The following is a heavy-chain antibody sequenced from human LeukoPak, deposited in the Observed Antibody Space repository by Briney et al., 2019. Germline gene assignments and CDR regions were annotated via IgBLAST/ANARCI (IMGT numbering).Heavy chain of an antibody. CDR2: VDTEDGET. CDR1: AYTFTYYY. Sequence: ATVTLTFTSAAYTFTYYYMHWVRQAPGKGLGWMGRVDTEDGETIYAEKFQGRVTITADTSTDTAYMELSSLRSEDTAVYYCATVRVGDYDSSGYRFDYWGQGTLVTVSS. J-gene: IGHJ4*02. CDR3: ATVRVGDYDSSGYRFDY. V-gene: IGHV1-69-2*01. D-gene: IGHD3-22*01.